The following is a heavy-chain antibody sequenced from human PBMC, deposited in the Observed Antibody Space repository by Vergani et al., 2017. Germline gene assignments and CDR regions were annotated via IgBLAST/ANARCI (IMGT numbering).Heavy chain of an antibody. D-gene: IGHD3-22*01. CDR3: AGGKSGWLLDY. CDR1: GGTFSSYA. V-gene: IGHV5-10-1*01. Sequence: VQLVQSGAEVKKPGSSVKVSCKASGGTFSSYAISWVRQMPGKGLEWMGRIDPSDSYTNNSPSFQGHVTISADKSISTAYLQWSSLKASDTAMYYCAGGKSGWLLDYWGQGTLVTVSS. J-gene: IGHJ4*02. CDR2: IDPSDSYT.